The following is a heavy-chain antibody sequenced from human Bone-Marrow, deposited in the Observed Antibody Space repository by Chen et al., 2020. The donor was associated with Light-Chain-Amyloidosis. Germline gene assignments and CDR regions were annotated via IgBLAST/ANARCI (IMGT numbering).Heavy chain of an antibody. V-gene: IGHV5-51*01. J-gene: IGHJ4*02. Sequence: EVQLEQSGPEVKKPGESLKISCKGSGYTFPNYWIGWVRQMPGKGLEWMGVIYPDDSEARYSPSFEGQVNISADQSITTAYLQWRSLKASDTAMYYCARRRDCYNFDYWGQGTLVTVSS. CDR1: GYTFPNYW. CDR3: ARRRDCYNFDY. CDR2: IYPDDSEA. D-gene: IGHD2-21*01.